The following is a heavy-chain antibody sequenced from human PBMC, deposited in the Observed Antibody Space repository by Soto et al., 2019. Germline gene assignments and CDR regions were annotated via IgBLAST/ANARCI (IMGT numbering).Heavy chain of an antibody. CDR1: GGTFSSYA. J-gene: IGHJ3*02. V-gene: IGHV1-69*04. CDR3: ARDRCSSTSCYGAFDI. D-gene: IGHD2-2*01. Sequence: GASVKVSCKASGGTFSSYAISWVRQAPGQGLEWMGRIIPILGIANYAQKFQGRVTITADKSTSTAYMELSSLRSEDTAVYYCARDRCSSTSCYGAFDIGGKGTMVTVPS. CDR2: IIPILGIA.